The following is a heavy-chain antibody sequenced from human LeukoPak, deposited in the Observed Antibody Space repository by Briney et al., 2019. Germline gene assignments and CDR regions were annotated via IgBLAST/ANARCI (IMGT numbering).Heavy chain of an antibody. J-gene: IGHJ4*02. CDR3: VKDLTGTFSFDH. V-gene: IGHV3-64D*09. CDR2: ITPNADRI. CDR1: GFTFSTYV. D-gene: IGHD7-27*01. Sequence: GGSLRLSGSVSGFTFSTYVMHWGRQAPGKVLEYVSTITPNADRIYYADSVEGRFTISRDNSKNTLFLQMSSLRVEDTAVYFSVKDLTGTFSFDHWAQGTLVTVSS.